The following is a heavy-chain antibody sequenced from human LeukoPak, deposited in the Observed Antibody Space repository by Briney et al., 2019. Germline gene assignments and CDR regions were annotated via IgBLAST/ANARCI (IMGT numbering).Heavy chain of an antibody. Sequence: PSETLSLTCAVYGGSFSGYYRSWIRQPPGKGLEWIGEINHSGSTNYNPSLKSRVTISVDTSRNQFSLKLSSVTAADTAVYYCARGLSNSIWGQGTLVTVSS. CDR1: GGSFSGYY. V-gene: IGHV4-34*01. CDR2: INHSGST. CDR3: ARGLSNSI. J-gene: IGHJ4*02. D-gene: IGHD2/OR15-2a*01.